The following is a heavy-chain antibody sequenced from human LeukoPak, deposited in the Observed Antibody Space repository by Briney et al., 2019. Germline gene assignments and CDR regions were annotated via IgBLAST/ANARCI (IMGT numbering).Heavy chain of an antibody. CDR2: ISGSGGST. V-gene: IGHV3-23*01. CDR3: AKDRSCTNDICHGDFDY. Sequence: GGSLRLSCAAFGFTFSSYAVSWVRQAPGKGLEWVSSISGSGGSTYSADSVKGRFTISRDNSKNTLYLQMNSLRAEDTALYYCAKDRSCTNDICHGDFDYWGQGTLVTVSS. D-gene: IGHD2-8*01. J-gene: IGHJ4*02. CDR1: GFTFSSYA.